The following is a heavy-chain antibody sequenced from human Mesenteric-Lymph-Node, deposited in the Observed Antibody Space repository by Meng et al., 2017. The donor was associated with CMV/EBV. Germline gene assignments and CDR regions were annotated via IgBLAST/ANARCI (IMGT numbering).Heavy chain of an antibody. CDR2: IKQDGSEK. J-gene: IGHJ5*02. CDR1: GFTFSSYW. D-gene: IGHD3-3*01. Sequence: GESLKISCAASGFTFSSYWMSWVRQVPGKGLEWVANIKQDGSEKYYVDSVKGRFTISRDNAKDSLYLQMNSLRAEDTAVYYCARGGYDFWTDYYPSWLDPWGQGTLVTVSS. CDR3: ARGGYDFWTDYYPSWLDP. V-gene: IGHV3-7*03.